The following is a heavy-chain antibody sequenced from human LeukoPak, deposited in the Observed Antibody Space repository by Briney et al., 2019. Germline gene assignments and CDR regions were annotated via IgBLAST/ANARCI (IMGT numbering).Heavy chain of an antibody. CDR2: INPSGGST. V-gene: IGHV1-46*01. CDR3: ARDRVDHLGYCSSTSCYGGNWFDP. D-gene: IGHD2-2*01. Sequence: ASVKVSCKASGYTFTSYYMHWVRQAPGQGLEWMGIINPSGGSTSYAQKFQGRVTMTRDTSTSTVYMELSSLRSEDTAVYYCARDRVDHLGYCSSTSCYGGNWFDPWGQGTLVTVSS. CDR1: GYTFTSYY. J-gene: IGHJ5*02.